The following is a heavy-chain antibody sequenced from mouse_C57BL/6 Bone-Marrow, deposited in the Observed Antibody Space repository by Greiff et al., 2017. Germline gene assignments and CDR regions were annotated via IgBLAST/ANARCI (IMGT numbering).Heavy chain of an antibody. V-gene: IGHV14-4*01. CDR2: IDPENGDT. CDR1: GFNIKDDY. D-gene: IGHD1-2*01. J-gene: IGHJ4*01. Sequence: VQLQQPGAELVRPGASVKLSCTASGFNIKDDYMHWVKQRPEQGLEWIGWIDPENGDTEYASKFQGKATITADTSSNTAYLQLSSLTSEDTAVYYCTTYGPYAMDYWGQGTSVTVSS. CDR3: TTYGPYAMDY.